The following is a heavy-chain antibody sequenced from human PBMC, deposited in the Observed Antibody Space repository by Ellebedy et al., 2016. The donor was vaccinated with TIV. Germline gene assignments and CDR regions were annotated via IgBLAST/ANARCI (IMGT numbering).Heavy chain of an antibody. J-gene: IGHJ4*02. D-gene: IGHD6-19*01. Sequence: GGSLRLXXAASGFTFSSYGMHWVRQAPGKGLEWVAVISYDGSNKYYADSVKGRFTISRDNSKNTVFLQLNSLRVDDMAVYYCANLGAGQDFWGQGTPVTVSS. V-gene: IGHV3-30*18. CDR2: ISYDGSNK. CDR3: ANLGAGQDF. CDR1: GFTFSSYG.